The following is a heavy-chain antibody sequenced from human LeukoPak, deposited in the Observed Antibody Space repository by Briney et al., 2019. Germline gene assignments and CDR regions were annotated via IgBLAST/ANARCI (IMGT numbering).Heavy chain of an antibody. D-gene: IGHD3-10*01. V-gene: IGHV3-74*01. CDR2: IPSDDNPT. J-gene: IGHJ4*02. Sequence: TGGSLRLSCSASGFIFSNFVMHWVRQAPGKGLVWVARIPSDDNPTNYADSVQGRFTISRDNAKNTLYLHMNDLRVEDTAVYFCARDHYFKIDYWGQGTPVIVSS. CDR1: GFIFSNFV. CDR3: ARDHYFKIDY.